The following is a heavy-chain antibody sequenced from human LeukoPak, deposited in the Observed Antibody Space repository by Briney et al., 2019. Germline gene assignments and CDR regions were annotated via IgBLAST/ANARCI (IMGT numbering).Heavy chain of an antibody. V-gene: IGHV5-51*01. D-gene: IGHD2-8*01. CDR2: IYPGDADT. CDR1: GYSFTSYW. Sequence: GESLKISCKGSGYSFTSYWIAWVRQMPGKGLEWMGSIYPGDADTRYSPSFQGQVTISAVKSISTAYLHLSSLKASDTDMYFCARRGRSCTNGVCLDYFDYWGQGSLVTVSS. J-gene: IGHJ4*02. CDR3: ARRGRSCTNGVCLDYFDY.